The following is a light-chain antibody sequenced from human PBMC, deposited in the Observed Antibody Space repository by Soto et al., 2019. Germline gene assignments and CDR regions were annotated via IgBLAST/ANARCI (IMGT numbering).Light chain of an antibody. CDR1: QSVDTN. CDR2: VVS. Sequence: ERVMTQSPYTLSVAPGDSVTLSCSASQSVDTNLAGYQQKPGQAPSLLIYVVSPRATGIPTRFSGRGYGRQFTLSSSGLQSEHFAEYYCRQYNDGPMTFGQGTTVEIK. J-gene: IGKJ1*01. V-gene: IGKV3-15*01. CDR3: RQYNDGPMT.